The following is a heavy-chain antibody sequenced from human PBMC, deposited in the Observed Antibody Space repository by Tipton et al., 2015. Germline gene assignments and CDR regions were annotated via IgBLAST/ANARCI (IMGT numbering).Heavy chain of an antibody. V-gene: IGHV4-59*01. J-gene: IGHJ6*02. CDR1: SDSINKYY. Sequence: TLSLTCTVSSDSINKYYWSWIRQPPGKELQWIGYISYSGSTHYNPSLKRRVTISVDTSKIQFSLKLNSVTAADTAVYYCARDLEHGMDVWGQGTTVTVSS. D-gene: IGHD5-24*01. CDR2: ISYSGST. CDR3: ARDLEHGMDV.